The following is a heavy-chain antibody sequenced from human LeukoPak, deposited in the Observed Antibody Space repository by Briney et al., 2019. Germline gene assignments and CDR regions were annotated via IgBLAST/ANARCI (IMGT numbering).Heavy chain of an antibody. J-gene: IGHJ6*02. CDR3: ARENEAPYYYYGMDV. CDR2: IYYSGST. D-gene: IGHD1-1*01. CDR1: GGSLSSGGSY. V-gene: IGHV4-31*03. Sequence: SETLSLTCTVSGGSLSSGGSYWSWVRQHPGKGLEWLGYIYYSGSTYYNPSLKSRVTISVDTSKNQFSLKLSSVTAADTAVYYCARENEAPYYYYGMDVWGQGTTVTVSS.